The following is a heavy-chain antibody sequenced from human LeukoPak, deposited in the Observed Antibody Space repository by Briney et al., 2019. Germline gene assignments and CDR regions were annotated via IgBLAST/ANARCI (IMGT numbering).Heavy chain of an antibody. Sequence: SETLSLSCTVSGGSISSYYWSWIRQPPGKGLEWVGGISYSGSTDYNPSPKSRVTISVDTSKSQCSLKLSSVTAADTVVYYCASLDRGTSVLYGMAVARKASTATVSA. D-gene: IGHD3/OR15-3a*01. CDR3: ASLDRGTSVLYGMAV. CDR1: GGSISSYY. CDR2: ISYSGST. J-gene: IGHJ6*01. V-gene: IGHV4-59*01.